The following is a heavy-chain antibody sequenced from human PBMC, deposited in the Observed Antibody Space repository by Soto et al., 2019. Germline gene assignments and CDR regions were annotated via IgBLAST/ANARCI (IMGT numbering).Heavy chain of an antibody. CDR1: GFTFNTYP. D-gene: IGHD4-17*01. J-gene: IGHJ4*02. V-gene: IGHV3-48*01. Sequence: GGSLRLSCAASGFTFNTYPMNRVRQAPGKGLEWISYIIPSSATIYYAESVRGRFTISRDNAKNSLYLQMDSLRADDSAVYYCARDLHYAYDYWGQGTLVTVSS. CDR3: ARDLHYAYDY. CDR2: IIPSSATI.